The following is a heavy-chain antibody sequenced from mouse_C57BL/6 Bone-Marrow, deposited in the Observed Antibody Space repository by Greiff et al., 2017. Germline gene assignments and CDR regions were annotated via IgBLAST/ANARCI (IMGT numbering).Heavy chain of an antibody. V-gene: IGHV2-2*01. CDR1: GFSLTSYG. CDR3: ARKEMDY. Sequence: VQLVESGPGLVQPSQSLSITCTVSGFSLTSYGVHWVRQSPGKGLEWLGVIWSGGSTDSNAAFISRLSISKDNSKSQVFFKMNSLQADDTAIYYCARKEMDYWGQGTSVTVSS. J-gene: IGHJ4*01. CDR2: IWSGGST.